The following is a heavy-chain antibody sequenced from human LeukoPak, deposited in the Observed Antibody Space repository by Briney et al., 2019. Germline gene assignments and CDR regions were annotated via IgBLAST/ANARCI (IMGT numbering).Heavy chain of an antibody. J-gene: IGHJ4*02. CDR1: GFTFSSYA. CDR2: ISGSGGST. V-gene: IGHV3-23*01. D-gene: IGHD2-21*02. Sequence: GGSLRLSCAASGFTFSSYAMSWVRQAPGKGLEWVSAISGSGGSTYYADSVKGWFTISTANSKNKLYLQMNSLRAEDTAVYYCAKQSGDSYGVYYFDYWGQGTLVTVSS. CDR3: AKQSGDSYGVYYFDY.